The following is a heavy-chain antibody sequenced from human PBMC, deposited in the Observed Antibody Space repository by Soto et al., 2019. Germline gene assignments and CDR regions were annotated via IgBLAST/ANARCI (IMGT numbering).Heavy chain of an antibody. D-gene: IGHD2-8*01. CDR2: INHSGST. V-gene: IGHV4-34*01. J-gene: IGHJ5*01. CDR3: VRLIGNSWLDS. CDR1: GGSFSGYY. Sequence: SETLSLTCAVYGGSFSGYYWSWIRQPPGKGLEWIGEINHSGSTNYNPSLKSRVTISVDTSKNQFSLKLSSVTPDDTAVYYCVRLIGNSWLDSWGQGTPVTVSS.